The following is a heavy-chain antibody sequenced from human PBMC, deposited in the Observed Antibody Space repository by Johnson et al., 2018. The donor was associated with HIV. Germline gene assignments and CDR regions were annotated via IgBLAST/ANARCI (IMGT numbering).Heavy chain of an antibody. D-gene: IGHD1-26*01. J-gene: IGHJ3*02. V-gene: IGHV3-9*01. CDR2: ISWNTGNI. CDR1: GFTFDDSA. CDR3: AKDIGWELQSAFDI. Sequence: QLVESGGGLVQPGRSLRLSCAASGFTFDDSAMHWFRQAPGKGLEWVSGISWNTGNICYADSVKGRFTISRDNANNSLYLQMNSLRAEDTALYYCAKDIGWELQSAFDIWGQGTMVTVSS.